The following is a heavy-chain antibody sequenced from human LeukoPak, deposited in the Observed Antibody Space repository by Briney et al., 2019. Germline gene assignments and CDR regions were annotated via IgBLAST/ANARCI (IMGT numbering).Heavy chain of an antibody. CDR3: ARGKWELLSFFLY. CDR1: GFTFSSYT. D-gene: IGHD1-26*01. Sequence: GGSLRLSCEASGFTFSSYTINWVRQAPGKGLEWVSSISSSSTYIYYADSVKGRFTISRDNAKNSLYLQMNSLRAEDTAVYYCARGKWELLSFFLYWGQGTLVTVSS. V-gene: IGHV3-21*01. J-gene: IGHJ4*02. CDR2: ISSSSTYI.